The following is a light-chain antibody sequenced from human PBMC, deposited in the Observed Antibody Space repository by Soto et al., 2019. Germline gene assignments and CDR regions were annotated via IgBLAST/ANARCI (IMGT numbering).Light chain of an antibody. J-gene: IGLJ1*01. CDR1: SSDVGGYNY. CDR3: SSSTSASTLLYL. CDR2: GVT. Sequence: QSPLTQPASVSGSPGQSITISCTGTSSDVGGYNYVSWYQQHPGIAPKLLIYGVTNRPSGVSTRFSGSKSGNTASLNISGLQAEDEADYHCSSSTSASTLLYLFGTGTKLTVL. V-gene: IGLV2-14*01.